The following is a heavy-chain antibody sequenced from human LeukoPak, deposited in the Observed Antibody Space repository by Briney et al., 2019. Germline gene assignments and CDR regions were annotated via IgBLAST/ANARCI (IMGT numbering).Heavy chain of an antibody. CDR2: IYPGDSDT. D-gene: IGHD6-19*01. Sequence: GESLKISCKGSGYSFTSYWIGWVRQMPGKGLEWMGIIYPGDSDTRYSPSFQGQVTISADKSISTAYLQWSSLKASDTAMYYCARQVDSSGWHSYNWFDPWGQGTLVTVSS. CDR1: GYSFTSYW. J-gene: IGHJ5*02. CDR3: ARQVDSSGWHSYNWFDP. V-gene: IGHV5-51*01.